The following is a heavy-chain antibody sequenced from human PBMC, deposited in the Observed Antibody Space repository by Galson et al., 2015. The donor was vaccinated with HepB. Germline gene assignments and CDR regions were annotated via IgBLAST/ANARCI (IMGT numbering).Heavy chain of an antibody. CDR2: IVVGSGNT. V-gene: IGHV1-58*02. J-gene: IGHJ3*02. CDR1: GFTFTSSA. Sequence: SVKVSCKASGFTFTSSAMQWVRQARGQRLEWIGWIVVGSGNTNYAQKFQERVTITRDMSTSTAYMELSSLRSEDTAVYYCAAGYYYDSSGYYPDAFDIWGQGTMVTVSS. CDR3: AAGYYYDSSGYYPDAFDI. D-gene: IGHD3-22*01.